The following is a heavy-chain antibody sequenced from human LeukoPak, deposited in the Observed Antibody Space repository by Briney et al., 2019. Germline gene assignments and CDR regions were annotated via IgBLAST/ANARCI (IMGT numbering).Heavy chain of an antibody. J-gene: IGHJ4*02. CDR2: ISGSGGST. CDR3: AKESGFSYYFDY. V-gene: IGHV3-23*01. Sequence: GGSLRLSCAASGFTFSSYAMSWVRQAPGKGLEWISTISGSGGSTYSADSVKGRFTISRDNSKNTLYLQMNSLRAGDTALYYCAKESGFSYYFDYWGQGTLVTVSS. CDR1: GFTFSSYA. D-gene: IGHD3-3*01.